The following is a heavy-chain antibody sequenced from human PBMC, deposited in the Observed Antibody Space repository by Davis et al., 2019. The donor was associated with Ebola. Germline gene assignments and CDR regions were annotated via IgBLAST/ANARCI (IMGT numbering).Heavy chain of an antibody. D-gene: IGHD3-16*01. CDR1: GGSYY. CDR2: ISHYGIN. CDR3: YVFWGGSDN. V-gene: IGHV4-34*01. J-gene: IGHJ4*02. Sequence: PSETLSLTCAINGGSYYCHWIRQTPGKGLEWIGEISHYGINKYNPSLKSRVTESGDMSNNHCSLKLSSVTAADTAVYYCYVFWGGSDNWGQGTLVTVSS.